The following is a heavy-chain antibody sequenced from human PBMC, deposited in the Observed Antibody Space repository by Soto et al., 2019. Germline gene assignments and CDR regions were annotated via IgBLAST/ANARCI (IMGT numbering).Heavy chain of an antibody. CDR2: ISSDGNDK. D-gene: IGHD3-10*01. V-gene: IGHV3-30*18. Sequence: QVQLVESGGGVVQPGRSLRLSCAASAFTFSNYGMHWVRQAPGKGLEWGTTISSDGNDKYYADSVKGRFTISRDKSKNPRDLQMFGLRPEETAVYYCAKGSFSPHQFLAHWGQGTLVTVSS. CDR3: AKGSFSPHQFLAH. J-gene: IGHJ4*02. CDR1: AFTFSNYG.